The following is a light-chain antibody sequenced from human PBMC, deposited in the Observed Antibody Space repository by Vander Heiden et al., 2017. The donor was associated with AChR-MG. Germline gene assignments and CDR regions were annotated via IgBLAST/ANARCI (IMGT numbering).Light chain of an antibody. CDR3: QSYDSSLSII. CDR2: GNV. J-gene: IGLJ2*01. V-gene: IGLV1-40*01. CDR1: SSNIGAGYD. Sequence: QSVLTQPPSVSGAPGQRVTIPCTGSSSNIGAGYDVNWYQQLPRTAPKLLIYGNVKRPSGVPDRFSGSKSGTSASLAITGLQAEDEADYYCQSYDSSLSIIFGGGTKLTVL.